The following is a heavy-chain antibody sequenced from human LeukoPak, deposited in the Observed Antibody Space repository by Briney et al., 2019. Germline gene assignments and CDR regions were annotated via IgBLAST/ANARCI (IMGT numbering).Heavy chain of an antibody. Sequence: ASVKVSCRASGYTFTGYYMHWVRQAPGQGLEWMGWINPNSGGTNYAQKFQGRVTMTRDTSISTAYMELSRLRSDDTAGYYCARERCSSTSCLNWFDPWGQGTLVTVSS. J-gene: IGHJ5*02. CDR2: INPNSGGT. CDR3: ARERCSSTSCLNWFDP. D-gene: IGHD2-2*01. CDR1: GYTFTGYY. V-gene: IGHV1-2*02.